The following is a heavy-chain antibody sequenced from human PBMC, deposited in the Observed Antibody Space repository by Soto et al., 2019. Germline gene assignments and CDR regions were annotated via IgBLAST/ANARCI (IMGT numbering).Heavy chain of an antibody. D-gene: IGHD3-10*01. Sequence: QVQLQESGPGLVKPSETLSLICSDSGGSISSHNWGWIRLPPGKGLEWIGYIRDSGDTSYNPSLNSRVTMSLDKSKKEVSLKLPSVTAADTAVYYCVRQGFGALHGLVDVWGQGTTVTVSS. CDR1: GGSISSHN. J-gene: IGHJ6*02. V-gene: IGHV4-59*08. CDR3: VRQGFGALHGLVDV. CDR2: IRDSGDT.